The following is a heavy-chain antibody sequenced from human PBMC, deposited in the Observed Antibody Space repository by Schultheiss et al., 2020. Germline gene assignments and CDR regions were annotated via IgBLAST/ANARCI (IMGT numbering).Heavy chain of an antibody. CDR3: ARVLQQINAFDI. Sequence: SETLSLTCTVSGGSISSCDYYWSWIRQPPGKGLEWIGSVYYSESTNYNPSLKSRVTISVDTSKNQFSLKLSSVTAADTAVYYCARVLQQINAFDIWGQGTMVTVSS. CDR2: VYYSEST. CDR1: GGSISSCDYY. D-gene: IGHD4/OR15-4a*01. J-gene: IGHJ3*02. V-gene: IGHV4-39*01.